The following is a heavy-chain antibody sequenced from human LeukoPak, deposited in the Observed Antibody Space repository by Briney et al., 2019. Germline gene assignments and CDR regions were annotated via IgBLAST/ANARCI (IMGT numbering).Heavy chain of an antibody. CDR2: IYYSGST. D-gene: IGHD1-14*01. CDR3: ARHSETAGDY. Sequence: PSETLSLTCTVSGGSISSSSYYWGWIRQPPGKGLEWIGSIYYSGSTYYNPSLKSRVTISVDTSKNQFSLKLSSVTAADTAVYYCARHSETAGDYWGQGTLVTVSS. J-gene: IGHJ4*02. V-gene: IGHV4-39*01. CDR1: GGSISSSSYY.